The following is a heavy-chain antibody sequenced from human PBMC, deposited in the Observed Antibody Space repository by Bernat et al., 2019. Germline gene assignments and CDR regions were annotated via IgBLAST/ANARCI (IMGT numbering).Heavy chain of an antibody. J-gene: IGHJ4*02. CDR1: GLTFSDST. V-gene: IGHV3-73*01. CDR2: VRTKANGFAT. Sequence: EVQLAESGGGLVQPGGSLKLSCAASGLTFSDSTMQWVRQASGKGLEWVGRVRTKANGFATSYAASVKGRFTISRDDSKNTAYLQMNSLKIEDTAVDYGTISGALAEQTFDYWGQGTLVTVS. CDR3: TISGALAEQTFDY. D-gene: IGHD3-10*01.